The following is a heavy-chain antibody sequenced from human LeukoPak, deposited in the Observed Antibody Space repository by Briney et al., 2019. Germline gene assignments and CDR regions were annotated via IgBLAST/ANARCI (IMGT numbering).Heavy chain of an antibody. V-gene: IGHV4-39*07. Sequence: SETLSLTCTVSGGSISSTSYYWGWIRQPPGKGLDWIGEINYSGSTHYNPSLKSRVTISVDTSKNQFSLRLTSVTAADTAVYYCARKEGGQLVNTRRWFDPWGQGTLVTVSS. CDR2: INYSGST. CDR1: GGSISSTSYY. D-gene: IGHD6-13*01. CDR3: ARKEGGQLVNTRRWFDP. J-gene: IGHJ5*02.